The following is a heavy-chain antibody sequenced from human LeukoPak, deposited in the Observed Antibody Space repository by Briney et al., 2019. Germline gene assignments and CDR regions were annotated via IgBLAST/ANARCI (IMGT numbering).Heavy chain of an antibody. J-gene: IGHJ6*03. CDR2: IIPIFGTA. CDR1: GGTFSSYA. CDR3: ARGYSSSSHYYYYMDV. V-gene: IGHV1-69*05. D-gene: IGHD6-13*01. Sequence: SVKVSCKASGGTFSSYAISWVRQAPGQGLEWMGGIIPIFGTANYAQKFQGRVTITTDESTSTAYMELSSLRSEDTAAYYCARGYSSSSHYYYYMDVWGQGTLVTVSS.